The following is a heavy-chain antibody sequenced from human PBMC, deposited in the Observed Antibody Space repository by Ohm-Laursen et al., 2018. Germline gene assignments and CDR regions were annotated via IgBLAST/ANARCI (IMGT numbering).Heavy chain of an antibody. CDR3: ARGHTSGWYQDY. Sequence: SETLSLTCTVSGGSISSYYWSWIRQPAGKGLEWIGLIYTSGTTNYNPSLKSRITMSIDTSKNQFSLKLSSVTAADTALYYCARGHTSGWYQDYWGPGTLVTVSS. CDR2: IYTSGTT. V-gene: IGHV4-4*07. CDR1: GGSISSYY. J-gene: IGHJ4*02. D-gene: IGHD6-19*01.